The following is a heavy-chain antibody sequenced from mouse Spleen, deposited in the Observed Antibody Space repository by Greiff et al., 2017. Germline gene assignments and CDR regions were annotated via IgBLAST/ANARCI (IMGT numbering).Heavy chain of an antibody. CDR3: ARNPLYFDY. J-gene: IGHJ2*01. V-gene: IGHV5-12-1*01. CDR1: GFTFSSYY. Sequence: EVQGVESGGGLVKLGGSLKLSCAASGFTFSSYYMSWVRQTPEKRLEWVATISSGGGSTYYPDSVKGRFTISRDNAKNTLYLQMSSLNSEDTAVYYCARNPLYFDYWGQGTTLTVSS. CDR2: ISSGGGST.